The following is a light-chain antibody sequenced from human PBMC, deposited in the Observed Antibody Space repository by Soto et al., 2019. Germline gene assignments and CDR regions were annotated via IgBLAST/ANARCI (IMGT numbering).Light chain of an antibody. Sequence: EITMTQFPGTLSASPGEGVTLSCRAAQDVTTNLAWYQQKRGQAPRLLIYDISSRATGVPARFSGSGSGTDFTLTISRLEPEDVAVYYCQQYGSSPKTFGQGTKVDIK. V-gene: IGKV3-20*01. CDR2: DIS. J-gene: IGKJ1*01. CDR3: QQYGSSPKT. CDR1: QDVTTN.